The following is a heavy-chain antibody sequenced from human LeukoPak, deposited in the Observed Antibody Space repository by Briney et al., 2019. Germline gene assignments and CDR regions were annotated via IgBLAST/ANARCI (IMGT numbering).Heavy chain of an antibody. J-gene: IGHJ4*02. CDR3: AKDGAWLRFDD. CDR2: ISGSGGST. V-gene: IGHV3-23*01. Sequence: GGSLRLSCAASGFTFSSYGMSWVRQAPGKGLEWVSAISGSGGSTYYADSVKGRFTISRDDSKNTLYLQMKNLRAEDTAVYYCAKDGAWLRFDDWGQGILVSVSS. CDR1: GFTFSSYG. D-gene: IGHD5-12*01.